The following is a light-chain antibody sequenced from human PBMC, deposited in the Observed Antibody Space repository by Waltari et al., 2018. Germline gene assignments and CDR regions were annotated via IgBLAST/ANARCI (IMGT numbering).Light chain of an antibody. V-gene: IGLV2-23*03. J-gene: IGLJ2*01. CDR2: EGK. CDR3: CSNVGSSVF. CDR1: NSNVGSYNL. Sequence: QSALTQPASVSGSPGQAITSPCTGFNSNVGSYNLLSWYQKNPGKAPKLLLYEGKWQPSVVSNRFSGSKSDNTASLTLSGLQAEDEADYYCCSNVGSSVFFGGGTKLTVL.